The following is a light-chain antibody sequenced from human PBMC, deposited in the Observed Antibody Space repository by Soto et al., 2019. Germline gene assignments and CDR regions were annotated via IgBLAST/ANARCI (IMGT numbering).Light chain of an antibody. CDR2: DAS. J-gene: IGKJ1*01. Sequence: DIQMTQSPSTLSASVGDRVTITCRASQSISSWLAWYQQKPGKAPKLLIYDASSLEGGVPLRFSGSGSGTEFTLTISSLQPDDFATYYCQQYNSYSPWTFGQGTKVEIK. V-gene: IGKV1-5*01. CDR3: QQYNSYSPWT. CDR1: QSISSW.